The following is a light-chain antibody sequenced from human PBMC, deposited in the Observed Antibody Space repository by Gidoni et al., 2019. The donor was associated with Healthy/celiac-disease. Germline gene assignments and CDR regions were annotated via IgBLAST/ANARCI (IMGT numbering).Light chain of an antibody. V-gene: IGLV1-40*01. J-gene: IGLJ2*01. CDR1: SPNIGAGYD. CDR2: GNS. CDR3: QSYDSSLSVV. Sequence: QSVLTQPPSVSGAPGQRVTISCTGSSPNIGAGYDVHWYQQLPGTAPKRLIYGNSKRPSGVPDRFSGSKSGTSASLAITGLQAEDEADYYCQSYDSSLSVVFGGGTKLTVL.